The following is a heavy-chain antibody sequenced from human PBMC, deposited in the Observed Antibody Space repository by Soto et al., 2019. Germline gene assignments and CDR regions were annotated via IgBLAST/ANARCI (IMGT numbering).Heavy chain of an antibody. J-gene: IGHJ3*02. Sequence: SETLSLTCAVYGGSFSGYYWSWIRQPPGKGLEWIGEINHSGSTNYNPSLKSRVTISVDTSKNQFSLKLSSVTAADTAVYYCAWGYYDSSGYPDAFDIWGQGTMVTVSS. CDR2: INHSGST. CDR3: AWGYYDSSGYPDAFDI. D-gene: IGHD3-22*01. CDR1: GGSFSGYY. V-gene: IGHV4-34*01.